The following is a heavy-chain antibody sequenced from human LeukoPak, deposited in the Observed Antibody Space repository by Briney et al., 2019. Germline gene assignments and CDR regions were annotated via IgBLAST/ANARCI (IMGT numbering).Heavy chain of an antibody. CDR3: VVGGSPGY. Sequence: GGSLRLSCAASGLAFSAYKMRWVRQAPRKGLVWVSRISTDGYTTDYADFVQGRFTASRDNTKNTWSLEMNSLRAEDTAVYYCVVGGSPGYWGQGTLVTVSS. J-gene: IGHJ4*02. D-gene: IGHD2-15*01. CDR1: GLAFSAYK. V-gene: IGHV3-74*01. CDR2: ISTDGYTT.